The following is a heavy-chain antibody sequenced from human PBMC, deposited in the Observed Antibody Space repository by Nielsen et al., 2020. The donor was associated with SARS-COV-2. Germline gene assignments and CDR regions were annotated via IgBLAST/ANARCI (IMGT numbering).Heavy chain of an antibody. CDR1: GFTFSSYA. D-gene: IGHD3-22*01. V-gene: IGHV3-23*01. CDR3: AKNSDSSGYYGDPFDY. J-gene: IGHJ4*02. Sequence: GGSLRLSCAASGFTFSSYAMSWVRQAPGKGLEWVSAISGSGGSTYYADSVKGRFTISRDNSKNTLYLQMNSLRAEDTAVYYCAKNSDSSGYYGDPFDYWGQGTLVTVSS. CDR2: ISGSGGST.